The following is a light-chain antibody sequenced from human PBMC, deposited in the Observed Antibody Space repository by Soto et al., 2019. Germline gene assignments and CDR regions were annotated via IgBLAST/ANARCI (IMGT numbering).Light chain of an antibody. V-gene: IGKV1-12*01. CDR2: AAS. CDR3: QQANSFPRT. J-gene: IGKJ4*01. Sequence: DIQMTQSPSFVSASVGDRVTITCRASQAVSTWLAWYQQKPGDAPKLLIYAASTLQSGVPSRCSGSGSGTDFTLAIRSLQPEDFATYYCQQANSFPRTFGGGTKVEIK. CDR1: QAVSTW.